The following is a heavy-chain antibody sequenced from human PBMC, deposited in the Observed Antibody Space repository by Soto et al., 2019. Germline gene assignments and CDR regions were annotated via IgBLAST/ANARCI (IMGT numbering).Heavy chain of an antibody. CDR1: GFTFSSYG. D-gene: IGHD6-13*01. CDR2: ISYDGSNK. Sequence: PGGSLRLSCAASGFTFSSYGMHWVRQAPGKGLEWVAVISYDGSNKYYADSVKGRFTISRDNSKNTLYLQMNSLRAEDTAVYYCAKLVAAARGDYWGQGTLVTSPQ. J-gene: IGHJ4*02. CDR3: AKLVAAARGDY. V-gene: IGHV3-30*18.